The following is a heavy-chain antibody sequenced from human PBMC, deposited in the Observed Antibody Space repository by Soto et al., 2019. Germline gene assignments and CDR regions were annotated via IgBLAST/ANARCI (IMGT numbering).Heavy chain of an antibody. CDR1: GFTFSNYA. J-gene: IGHJ4*02. D-gene: IGHD3-10*01. CDR3: ARGSIYSYPGSRIFDF. CDR2: ITDTGGDA. V-gene: IGHV3-23*01. Sequence: EVQLLESGGGLVQPGGSLRLSCAASGFTFSNYAMSWVRRAPGKGLEWVSTITDTGGDAKYADSVRGRFTISRDNSKKTLDRQMSSLIADDSAVYFCARGSIYSYPGSRIFDFWGRGTLVTVSS.